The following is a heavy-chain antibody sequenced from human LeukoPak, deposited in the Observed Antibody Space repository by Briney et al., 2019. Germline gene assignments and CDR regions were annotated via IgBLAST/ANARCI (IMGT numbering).Heavy chain of an antibody. CDR2: ITAGDTTI. D-gene: IGHD3-22*01. Sequence: KPGGSLRPSCAASGFVFSDYYMTWVRQAPGQGPEWLSYITAGDTTIYYADSVKGRFTISRDNAKNSLYLQMNSLRAEDTAIYYCARAVFPYNYYDSTDYYGMDVWGHGTTVTVSS. CDR1: GFVFSDYY. CDR3: ARAVFPYNYYDSTDYYGMDV. V-gene: IGHV3-11*01. J-gene: IGHJ6*02.